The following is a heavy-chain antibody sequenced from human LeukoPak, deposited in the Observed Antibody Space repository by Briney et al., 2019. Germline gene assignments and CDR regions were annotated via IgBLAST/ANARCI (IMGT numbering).Heavy chain of an antibody. J-gene: IGHJ6*02. CDR2: ISSSSSYI. Sequence: GGSLRLSCAASGFTFSSYSMNWVRQAPGKGLEWVSSISSSSSYIYYADSVKGRFTISRDNAKNSLYLQLNSLRAEDTAVYYCARDKEVYYYYGMDVWGQGTTVTVSS. V-gene: IGHV3-21*01. CDR3: ARDKEVYYYYGMDV. CDR1: GFTFSSYS.